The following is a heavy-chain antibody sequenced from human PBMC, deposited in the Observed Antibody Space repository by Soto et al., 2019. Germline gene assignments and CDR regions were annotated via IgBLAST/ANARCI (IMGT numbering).Heavy chain of an antibody. CDR2: IYPGGVNI. CDR1: GYSFTSHY. D-gene: IGHD3-22*01. J-gene: IGHJ4*02. Sequence: GASVKVSCKAIGYSFTSHYMHWVRQAPGQGLEWMGTIYPGGVNIGYAQKFKGRVTMTKDTSTSTVYMELNSLTSEDTAVYYCARGLIYDSSGYYFDYWGQGTLVTVSS. V-gene: IGHV1-46*01. CDR3: ARGLIYDSSGYYFDY.